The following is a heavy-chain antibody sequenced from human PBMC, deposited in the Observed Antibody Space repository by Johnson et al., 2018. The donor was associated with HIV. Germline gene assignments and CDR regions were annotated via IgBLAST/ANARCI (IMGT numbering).Heavy chain of an antibody. V-gene: IGHV3-33*06. J-gene: IGHJ3*02. CDR1: GFTFSTYG. D-gene: IGHD3-16*01. CDR3: AKDPIGGAFDI. Sequence: QVQLVESGGGVVQPGRSLRLSCAASGFTFSTYGMHWVRQAPGKGLEWVAVIWYDGSKKYYVESVQGRFTISRDNSKNTLYLQMNSLRAEDTAVYYCAKDPIGGAFDIWGQGTMVIVSS. CDR2: IWYDGSKK.